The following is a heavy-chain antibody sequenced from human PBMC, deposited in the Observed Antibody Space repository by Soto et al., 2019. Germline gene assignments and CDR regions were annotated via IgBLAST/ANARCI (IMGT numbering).Heavy chain of an antibody. Sequence: EVQLLESGGGVVQPGGSLRLSCAASGFTFRNFVMSWVRQAPGKGLEWVSAIRATGGQTFYADSVKGRFAISRDNPKNKLYLQIDSLRDDDTGLYFCAQVRGRGVVSPSHDSWGQETLVTVSS. CDR1: GFTFRNFV. J-gene: IGHJ4*02. CDR3: AQVRGRGVVSPSHDS. V-gene: IGHV3-23*01. CDR2: IRATGGQT. D-gene: IGHD2-21*01.